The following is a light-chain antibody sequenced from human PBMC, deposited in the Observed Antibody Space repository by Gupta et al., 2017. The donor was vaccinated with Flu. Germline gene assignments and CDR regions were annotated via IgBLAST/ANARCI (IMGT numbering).Light chain of an antibody. CDR2: GDN. J-gene: IGLJ2*01. Sequence: QSMLTQLPSASGAPGQTVNISCSGTSSNLGAKFVAWYRPLLGMAPRLPLYGDNQRASCVPGRFSGSTSGTSAALVIGWLRSEDEGGYYCAAWDDRLSGYEVFGGGTKLTVL. V-gene: IGLV1-47*01. CDR3: AAWDDRLSGYEV. CDR1: SSNLGAKF.